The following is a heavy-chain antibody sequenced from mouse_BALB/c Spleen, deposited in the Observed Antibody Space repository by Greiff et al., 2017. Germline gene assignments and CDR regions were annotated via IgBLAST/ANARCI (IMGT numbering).Heavy chain of an antibody. V-gene: IGHV6-6*02. D-gene: IGHD2-14*01. CDR3: IPYRYDGGFAY. J-gene: IGHJ3*01. CDR1: RFTFSNYW. Sequence: EVKLMESGGGLVQPGGSMKLSCVASRFTFSNYWMNWVRQSPEKGLEWVAEIRLKSNNYATHYAESVKGRFTISRDDSKISVYLQMNNLRAQDTGIYYCIPYRYDGGFAYWGQGTLVTVSA. CDR2: IRLKSNNYAT.